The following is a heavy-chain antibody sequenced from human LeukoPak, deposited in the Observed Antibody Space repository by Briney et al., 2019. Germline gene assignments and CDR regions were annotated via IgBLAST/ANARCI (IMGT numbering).Heavy chain of an antibody. CDR3: AGDLNREDFDY. D-gene: IGHD1-14*01. CDR1: GFIFSSYD. CDR2: IWLDGSAE. V-gene: IGHV3-33*01. J-gene: IGHJ4*02. Sequence: GGSLRLSCAASGFIFSSYDMHWVRQAPGKGLEWVAIIWLDGSAEYYGDSVKGRFTVSRDNSKNTLYLQMDSLRVEDTAVYYCAGDLNREDFDYWGQGTLVAVSS.